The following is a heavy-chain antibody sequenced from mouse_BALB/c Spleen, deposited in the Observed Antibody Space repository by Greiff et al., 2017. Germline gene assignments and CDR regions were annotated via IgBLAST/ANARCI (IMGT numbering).Heavy chain of an antibody. V-gene: IGHV14-3*02. Sequence: VQLQQSGAELVKPGASVKLSCTASGFNIKDSYMHWVKQSPEQGLEWIGRIDPANGNTKYDTNFHGKATITADTSSNTDYLQLSSLTYEDTAEYYDARGTTEDREYWGQGTTVTVSA. CDR1: GFNIKDSY. CDR2: IDPANGNT. D-gene: IGHD1-1*01. J-gene: IGHJ2*01. CDR3: ARGTTEDREY.